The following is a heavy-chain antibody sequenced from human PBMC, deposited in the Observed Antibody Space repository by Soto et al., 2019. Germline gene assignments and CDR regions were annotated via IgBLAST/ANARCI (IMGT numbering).Heavy chain of an antibody. D-gene: IGHD3-22*01. CDR2: ISYDGSNK. CDR3: AKEATVPRYYYDPVLYYFDY. Sequence: GDYLRLSYATSGFTFSSYGMHWVRQAPGKGLEWVAVISYDGSNKYYADSVKGRFTISRDNSKNTLYLQMNSLRAEDTVVYYCAKEATVPRYYYDPVLYYFDYWGQGT. CDR1: GFTFSSYG. V-gene: IGHV3-30*18. J-gene: IGHJ4*02.